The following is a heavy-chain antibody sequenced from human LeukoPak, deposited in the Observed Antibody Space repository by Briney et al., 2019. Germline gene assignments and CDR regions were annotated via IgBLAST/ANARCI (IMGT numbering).Heavy chain of an antibody. Sequence: PGRPLRLSCEASGFAFTTYAMHWVRQAPGKGLEWVANIKQDGSEKYYVDSVKGRFTISRDNAKNSLYLQMNSLRAEDTAVYYCARYSGYAPLYYFDYWGQGTLVTVSS. CDR1: GFAFTTYA. J-gene: IGHJ4*02. CDR3: ARYSGYAPLYYFDY. V-gene: IGHV3-7*01. D-gene: IGHD5-12*01. CDR2: IKQDGSEK.